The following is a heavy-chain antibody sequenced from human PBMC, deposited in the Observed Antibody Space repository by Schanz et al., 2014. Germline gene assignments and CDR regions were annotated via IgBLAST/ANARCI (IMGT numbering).Heavy chain of an antibody. Sequence: EVQLVESGGGLIQPGGSLRLSCAVSGFTVNTNYMSWVRQAPGKGLEWISSMYINSGSTQYADSVKNRFIISRDNAKNSLYLQMNSLTAEDTAVYYCAKYGTGKGVSFEYWGQGTLVTVSS. J-gene: IGHJ4*02. CDR2: MYINSGST. CDR3: AKYGTGKGVSFEY. V-gene: IGHV3-53*01. CDR1: GFTVNTNY. D-gene: IGHD1-26*01.